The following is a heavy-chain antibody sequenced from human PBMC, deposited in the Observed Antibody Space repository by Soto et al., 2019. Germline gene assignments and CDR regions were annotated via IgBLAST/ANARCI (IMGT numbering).Heavy chain of an antibody. J-gene: IGHJ6*02. CDR1: GASIRSTCW. Sequence: QVQLQESGPGLVKPSGPLSLPCAVSGASIRSTCWWTWVRQPPGKGLEWIGEIYYSGSTNYNPSLNSRGTIAVDKSTNQFSLKVSAVTAADTAVYYCARGGSSTSRYGMDVWGQGTTVTVSS. CDR3: ARGGSSTSRYGMDV. D-gene: IGHD2-2*01. CDR2: IYYSGST. V-gene: IGHV4-4*02.